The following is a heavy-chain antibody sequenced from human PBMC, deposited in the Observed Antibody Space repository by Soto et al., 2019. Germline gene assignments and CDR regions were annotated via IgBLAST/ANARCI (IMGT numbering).Heavy chain of an antibody. J-gene: IGHJ5*02. V-gene: IGHV4-39*01. Sequence: ETLSLTCTVSGGSISSSSYYWGWIRQPPGKGLEWIGSIYYSGSTYYNPSLKSRVTISVDTSKNQFSLKLSSVTAADTAVYYCARLYPKYCTNGVCLNWFDPWGQGTLVTVSS. CDR1: GGSISSSSYY. CDR2: IYYSGST. D-gene: IGHD2-8*01. CDR3: ARLYPKYCTNGVCLNWFDP.